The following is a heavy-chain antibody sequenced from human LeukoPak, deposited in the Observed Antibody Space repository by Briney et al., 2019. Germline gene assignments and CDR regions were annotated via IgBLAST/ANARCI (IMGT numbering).Heavy chain of an antibody. J-gene: IGHJ4*02. CDR1: GFSFSTYA. CDR2: VNGNGGST. Sequence: GGSLRLSCAASGFSFSTYAMSWVRQAPGKGLEWVSGVNGNGGSTSYADSVKDRFTIFRDNSKNTVYLQMNSLRVEDTAVYYCAKSLYGGCDYWGQGTVVTVSS. D-gene: IGHD3-16*02. V-gene: IGHV3-23*01. CDR3: AKSLYGGCDY.